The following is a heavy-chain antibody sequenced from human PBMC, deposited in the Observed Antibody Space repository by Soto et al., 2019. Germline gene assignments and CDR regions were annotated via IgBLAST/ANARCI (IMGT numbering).Heavy chain of an antibody. CDR2: ISAYNGST. J-gene: IGHJ4*02. Sequence: VASVKVSCKASGYTFTSYGISWVRQAPGQGLEWMGWISAYNGSTSYAQKFQGRVTMTRDTSTSTVYMELSSLRSEDTAVYYCARGVIAARKRGFDYWGQGTLVTVSS. V-gene: IGHV1-18*01. D-gene: IGHD6-6*01. CDR1: GYTFTSYG. CDR3: ARGVIAARKRGFDY.